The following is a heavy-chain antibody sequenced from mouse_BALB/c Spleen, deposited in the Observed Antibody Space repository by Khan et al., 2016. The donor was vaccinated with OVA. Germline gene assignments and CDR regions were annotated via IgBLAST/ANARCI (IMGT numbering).Heavy chain of an antibody. V-gene: IGHV1-7*01. CDR2: INPSTGYT. CDR1: GYTFINYW. D-gene: IGHD1-1*01. Sequence: VQLKESGAELAKPGASVKMSCKASGYTFINYWILWVKQRPGQGLEWIGYINPSTGYTEYNQNFKDKATLTADKSSSTAYMQLSSLTSEDSAVYYCAERVLRWYFDYWGQGTTLTVSS. J-gene: IGHJ2*01. CDR3: AERVLRWYFDY.